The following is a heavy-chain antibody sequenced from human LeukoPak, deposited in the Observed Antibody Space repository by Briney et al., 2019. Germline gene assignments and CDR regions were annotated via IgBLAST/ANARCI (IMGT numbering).Heavy chain of an antibody. D-gene: IGHD3-10*01. Sequence: PSETLSLTCTVSGGSISSYYWSWIRQPPGKGLEWIGYIYYSGSTNYNPSLKSRVTISVDTSKNQFSLKLSSVTTADTAVYYCARVEEGYGSGRRGNFYYYYMDVWGKGTTVTISS. CDR3: ARVEEGYGSGRRGNFYYYYMDV. V-gene: IGHV4-59*01. J-gene: IGHJ6*03. CDR2: IYYSGST. CDR1: GGSISSYY.